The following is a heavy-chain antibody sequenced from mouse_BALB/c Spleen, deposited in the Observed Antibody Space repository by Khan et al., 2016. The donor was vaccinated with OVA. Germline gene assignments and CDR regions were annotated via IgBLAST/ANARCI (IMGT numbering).Heavy chain of an antibody. Sequence: QVQLQQSGPELVKPGASVKMSCKASGYTLTTYYIHWVKQRPGQGLEWIGWIYPGDGSSKYNEKFKGKTTLTAVKSSSPAYMLLSSLTSEDSAIYFCARGYYGYLDYWGQGTALTVSS. D-gene: IGHD1-1*01. CDR1: GYTLTTYY. J-gene: IGHJ2*01. CDR3: ARGYYGYLDY. V-gene: IGHV1S56*01. CDR2: IYPGDGSS.